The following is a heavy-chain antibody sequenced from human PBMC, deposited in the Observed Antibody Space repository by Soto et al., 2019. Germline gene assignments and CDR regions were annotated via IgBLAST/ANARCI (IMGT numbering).Heavy chain of an antibody. CDR3: ARDFTKSGGPTLGMGV. V-gene: IGHV4-31*03. J-gene: IGHJ6*02. CDR1: GGSISSGGYY. Sequence: SETLSLTCTVSGGSISSGGYYWSWIRQHPGKGLEWIGYIYYSGSTYYNPSLKSRVTISVDTSKSQFSLKLSSVTAADTAVYYCARDFTKSGGPTLGMGVWGQGTTVTVSS. D-gene: IGHD6-19*01. CDR2: IYYSGST.